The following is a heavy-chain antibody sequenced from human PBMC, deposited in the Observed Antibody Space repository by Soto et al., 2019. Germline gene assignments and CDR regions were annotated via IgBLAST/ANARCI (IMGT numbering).Heavy chain of an antibody. CDR1: GFTFRSYA. J-gene: IGHJ4*02. CDR2: ISSTSTYT. D-gene: IGHD6-19*01. Sequence: GGSLRLSCAASGFTFRSYAMNWVRQTQEKGLEWVSSISSTSTYTHYADSVKGRFTISRDNANNSLFLQMNSLRAEDTAIYYCARDFALAGNYWGQGDLVTVSS. CDR3: ARDFALAGNY. V-gene: IGHV3-21*01.